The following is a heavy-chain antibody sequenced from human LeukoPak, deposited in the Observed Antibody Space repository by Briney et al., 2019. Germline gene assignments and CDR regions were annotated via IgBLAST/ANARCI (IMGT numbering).Heavy chain of an antibody. Sequence: GGSLRLSCAASGFTFDDYAMHWVRQAPGKGLEWVSGISWNSGSIGYADSVKGRFTISRDNAKNSLYLQMNSLRAEDTAVYYCARALGGTMIVVVLNEYYFDYWGQGTLVTVSS. CDR2: ISWNSGSI. CDR3: ARALGGTMIVVVLNEYYFDY. J-gene: IGHJ4*02. D-gene: IGHD3-22*01. V-gene: IGHV3-9*01. CDR1: GFTFDDYA.